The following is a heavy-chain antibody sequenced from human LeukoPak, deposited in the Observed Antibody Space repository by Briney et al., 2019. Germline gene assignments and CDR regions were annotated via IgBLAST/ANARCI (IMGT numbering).Heavy chain of an antibody. CDR1: GFTFSSYW. CDR3: AKVKEVDIVVVPAALYFDY. V-gene: IGHV3-7*05. D-gene: IGHD2-2*01. J-gene: IGHJ4*02. Sequence: QTGGSLRLSCAASGFTFSSYWMSWVRQAPGEGLEWVANIKQDGTEKYYMDSVKGRFTISRDNSKNTLYLQMNSLRAEDTAVYYCAKVKEVDIVVVPAALYFDYWGQGTLVTVSS. CDR2: IKQDGTEK.